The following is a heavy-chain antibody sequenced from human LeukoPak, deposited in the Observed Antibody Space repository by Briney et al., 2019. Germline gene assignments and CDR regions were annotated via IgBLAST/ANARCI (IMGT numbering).Heavy chain of an antibody. D-gene: IGHD4/OR15-4a*01. J-gene: IGHJ4*02. CDR1: GFTFSSYG. Sequence: GGSLRLSCAVSGFTFSSYGMHWVRQAPGKGLEWVAVIWDDGSNEFYADSVKGRFTISRDNSKNTLYVQMNSLRAEDTAVYYCARDLTKLIEYWGQGTLVTVSS. CDR3: ARDLTKLIEY. CDR2: IWDDGSNE. V-gene: IGHV3-33*01.